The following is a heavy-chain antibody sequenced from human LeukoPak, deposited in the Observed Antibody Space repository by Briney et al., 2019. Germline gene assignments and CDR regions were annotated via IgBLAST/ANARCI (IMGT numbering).Heavy chain of an antibody. CDR1: GYTFTSYA. J-gene: IGHJ3*02. CDR3: ARDWAFDI. Sequence: ASVKVSCKASGYTFTSYAMNWVRQAPGPGLERMGWIDTNTGNPTYAQGFTGRFVFSLDTSVSTAYLQISSLKAEDTAVYYCARDWAFDIWGQGTMVTVSS. V-gene: IGHV7-4-1*02. CDR2: IDTNTGNP.